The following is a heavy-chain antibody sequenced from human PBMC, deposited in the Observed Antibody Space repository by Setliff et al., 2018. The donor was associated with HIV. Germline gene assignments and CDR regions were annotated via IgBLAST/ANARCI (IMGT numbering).Heavy chain of an antibody. CDR1: GYSISSGYY. CDR3: ARDGGSSGWYYVLGYSDY. V-gene: IGHV4-38-2*02. J-gene: IGHJ4*02. Sequence: SETLSLTCAVSGYSISSGYYWGWIRQPPGKGLEWIGSIYHSGSTYYNPSLKSRVTISVDTSKNQFSLKLNSVTAADTAMYYCARDGGSSGWYYVLGYSDYWGPGTLVTVSS. D-gene: IGHD6-19*01. CDR2: IYHSGST.